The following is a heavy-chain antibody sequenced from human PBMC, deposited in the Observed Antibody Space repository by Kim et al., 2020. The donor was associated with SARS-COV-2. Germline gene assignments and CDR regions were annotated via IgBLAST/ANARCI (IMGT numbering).Heavy chain of an antibody. V-gene: IGHV4-4*02. CDR3: ARAPSYSSSWYPFDY. D-gene: IGHD6-13*01. J-gene: IGHJ4*02. CDR2: IYHSGST. CDR1: GGSISSSNW. Sequence: SETLSLTCAVSGGSISSSNWWSWVRQPPGKGLEWIGEIYHSGSTNYNPSLKSRVTISVDKSKNQFSLKLSSVTAADTAVYYCARAPSYSSSWYPFDYWGQGTLVTVSS.